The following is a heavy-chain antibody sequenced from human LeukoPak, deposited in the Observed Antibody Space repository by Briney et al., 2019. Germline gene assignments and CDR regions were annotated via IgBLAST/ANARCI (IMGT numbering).Heavy chain of an antibody. CDR2: ISGSGGST. CDR1: GFTFSSYS. J-gene: IGHJ4*02. Sequence: PGGSLRLSCAASGFTFSSYSMNWVRQAPGKGLEWVSAISGSGGSTYYADSVKGRFTISRDNSKNTLYLQMNSLRAEDTAVYYCANGRLRWLLRSLDYWGQGTLVTVSS. CDR3: ANGRLRWLLRSLDY. V-gene: IGHV3-23*01. D-gene: IGHD5-24*01.